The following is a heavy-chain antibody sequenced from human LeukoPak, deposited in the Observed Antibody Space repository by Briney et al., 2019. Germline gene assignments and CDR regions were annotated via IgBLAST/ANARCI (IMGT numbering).Heavy chain of an antibody. V-gene: IGHV1-24*01. J-gene: IGHJ4*02. D-gene: IGHD5-18*01. Sequence: ASVKVSCKVSGYTLTELSMHWVRQAPGKGLEWMGGFDPEDGETIYAQKFQGRVTMTEDTSTDTAYMELGSLRSEDTAVYYCATDRYSYGSFDYWGQGTLVTVSS. CDR2: FDPEDGET. CDR1: GYTLTELS. CDR3: ATDRYSYGSFDY.